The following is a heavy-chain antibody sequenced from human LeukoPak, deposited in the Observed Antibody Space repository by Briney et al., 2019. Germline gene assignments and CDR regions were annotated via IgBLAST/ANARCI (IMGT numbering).Heavy chain of an antibody. J-gene: IGHJ5*02. CDR3: ARDNAGDRCFHP. D-gene: IGHD2-21*02. Sequence: PGAPLTLSCAASRFTFRNYCQHCVRPAPATGLVPASRINGGGGSTDYADSVKGRFTISRDNAKNTLYLQMNSLRAEDTAIYYCARDNAGDRCFHPWGQRTLVTVSS. CDR1: RFTFRNYC. CDR2: INGGGGST. V-gene: IGHV3-74*01.